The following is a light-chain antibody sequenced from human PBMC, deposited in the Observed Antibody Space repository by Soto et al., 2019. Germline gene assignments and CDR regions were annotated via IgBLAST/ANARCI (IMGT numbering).Light chain of an antibody. CDR3: QQYNNWIT. CDR1: QSVSSN. CDR2: GAS. J-gene: IGKJ5*01. Sequence: EIVMTQSPATLSVSTGERATLSCRASQSVSSNLAWYQQKPGQAPRFLIYGASTRATGIPARFSGSGSGTEFTLTISSLQSEDFAVYYCQQYNNWITFGQGTRLEIK. V-gene: IGKV3-15*01.